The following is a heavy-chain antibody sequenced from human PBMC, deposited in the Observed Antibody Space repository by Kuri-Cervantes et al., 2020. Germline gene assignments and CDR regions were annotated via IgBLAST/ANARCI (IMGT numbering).Heavy chain of an antibody. Sequence: ASVKVSCKASGYTFSRYDINWVRQATGQGLEWMGWMNPNSGNTGYAQKFQGRVTMTRSTSISTAYMELSSLRSEDTAVYYCARGLNMAAAANYWGQGTLVTVSS. V-gene: IGHV1-8*01. CDR3: ARGLNMAAAANY. J-gene: IGHJ4*02. CDR2: MNPNSGNT. CDR1: GYTFSRYD. D-gene: IGHD6-13*01.